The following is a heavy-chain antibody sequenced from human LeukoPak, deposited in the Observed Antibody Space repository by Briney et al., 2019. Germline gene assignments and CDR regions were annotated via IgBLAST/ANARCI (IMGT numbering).Heavy chain of an antibody. CDR1: GGTFSSYA. CDR2: IIPIFGIA. J-gene: IGHJ4*02. CDR3: AITGGYSSGYYFDY. V-gene: IGHV1-69*04. Sequence: SVTVSCKASGGTFSSYAISWVRQAPGQGLEWMGRIIPIFGIANYAQKFQGRVTITADKSTSTAYMELISLRSEDTAVYYCAITGGYSSGYYFDYWGQGTLVTVSS. D-gene: IGHD3-22*01.